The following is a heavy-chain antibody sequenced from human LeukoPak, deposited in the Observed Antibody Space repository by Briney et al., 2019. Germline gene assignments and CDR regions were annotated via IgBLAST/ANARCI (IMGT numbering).Heavy chain of an antibody. V-gene: IGHV4-59*08. CDR2: IYYSGST. CDR1: GGSIISYY. D-gene: IGHD3-10*01. Sequence: SETLSLTCTVSGGSIISYYWSWIRQPPGKGLEWIGYIYYSGSTNYNPSLKSRVTISVDTSKNQFSLKLSSVTAADTAVYYCARHRITMVRGVIPYYFDYWDQGTLVTVSS. J-gene: IGHJ4*02. CDR3: ARHRITMVRGVIPYYFDY.